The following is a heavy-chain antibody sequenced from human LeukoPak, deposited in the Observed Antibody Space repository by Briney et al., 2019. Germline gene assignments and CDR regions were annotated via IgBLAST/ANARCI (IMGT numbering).Heavy chain of an antibody. CDR3: AKDPGYDILTGYPRDSYYFDY. J-gene: IGHJ4*02. V-gene: IGHV3-23*01. Sequence: GGSLRLSCAASGFTFSSYAMSWVRQAPGKGLEWVSAISGSGGSTYYADSVKGRFTISRDNSKNTLYLQMNSLRAEDTAVYYCAKDPGYDILTGYPRDSYYFDYWGQGTLVTVSS. CDR2: ISGSGGST. D-gene: IGHD3-9*01. CDR1: GFTFSSYA.